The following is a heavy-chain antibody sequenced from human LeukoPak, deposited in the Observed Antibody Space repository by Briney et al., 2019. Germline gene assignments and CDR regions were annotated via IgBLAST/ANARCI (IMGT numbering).Heavy chain of an antibody. V-gene: IGHV3-21*01. J-gene: IGHJ4*02. Sequence: GGSLRLSCAASRFTFSSYSLTWVRQAPGKGLEWVSSISSSSSYIYYADSVKGRFTISRDNAKNSLYLQMNSLRAEDTALYYCARQADTAMLIWSFTDYWGQGTLVTVSS. CDR2: ISSSSSYI. CDR1: RFTFSSYS. CDR3: ARQADTAMLIWSFTDY. D-gene: IGHD5-18*01.